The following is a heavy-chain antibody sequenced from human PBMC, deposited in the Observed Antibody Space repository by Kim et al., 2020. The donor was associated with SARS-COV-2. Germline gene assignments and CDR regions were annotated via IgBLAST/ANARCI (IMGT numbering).Heavy chain of an antibody. Sequence: GGSLRLSCAASGFTFDDYGMSWVRQAPGKGLEWVSGINWNGGSTGYADSVKGRFTISRDNAKNSLYLQMNSLRAEDTALYHCARSILSSDSSSWYFDYWGQGTLVTVSS. V-gene: IGHV3-20*01. CDR2: INWNGGST. D-gene: IGHD6-13*01. J-gene: IGHJ4*02. CDR1: GFTFDDYG. CDR3: ARSILSSDSSSWYFDY.